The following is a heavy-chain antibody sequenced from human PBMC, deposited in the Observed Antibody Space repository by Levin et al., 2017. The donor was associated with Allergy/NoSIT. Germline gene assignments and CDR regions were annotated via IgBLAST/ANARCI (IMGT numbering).Heavy chain of an antibody. CDR2: IIPMFGTT. D-gene: IGHD3-10*01. CDR1: GGTFRGYA. V-gene: IGHV1-69*13. J-gene: IGHJ6*02. Sequence: EASVKVSCKASGGTFRGYAMSWVRQAPGQGLEWMAGIIPMFGTTNYAQRFQGRVTITADESTTTAYLELSSLRSEDTAVYYCARGPFAETRSSVYFYGLGAWGQGTTITVSS. CDR3: ARGPFAETRSSVYFYGLGA.